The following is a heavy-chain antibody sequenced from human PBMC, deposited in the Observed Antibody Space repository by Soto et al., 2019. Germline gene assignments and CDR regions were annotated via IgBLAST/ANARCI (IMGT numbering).Heavy chain of an antibody. CDR3: AKEKTAVRFDP. CDR2: ISGSGGST. V-gene: IGHV3-23*01. D-gene: IGHD4-17*01. Sequence: EVHLLESGGGLVQPGGALRLSCAASGFTFSSYAMSWVRQAPGKGLEWVSAISGSGGSTYYAESVKGRFTISRDNSKNTLYLQMNSLGAEATAVYYCAKEKTAVRFDPRGKGTQVTVSS. J-gene: IGHJ5*02. CDR1: GFTFSSYA.